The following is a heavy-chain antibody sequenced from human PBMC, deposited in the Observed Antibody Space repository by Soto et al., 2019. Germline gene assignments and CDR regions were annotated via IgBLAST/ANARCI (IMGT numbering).Heavy chain of an antibody. CDR2: IYPGDSDT. CDR1: GYSFSSYW. D-gene: IGHD6-13*01. J-gene: IGHJ3*02. V-gene: IGHV5-51*01. CDR3: ATPSPDSSDSLDM. Sequence: EVQLVQSGAEVKKPGESLQISCKGSGYSFSSYWIGWVRQMPGKGLEWMGIIYPGDSDTRYSPSFQGQVTISADKSISTAYLQWSSLKASDTAMYYCATPSPDSSDSLDMWGQGTMVTVSS.